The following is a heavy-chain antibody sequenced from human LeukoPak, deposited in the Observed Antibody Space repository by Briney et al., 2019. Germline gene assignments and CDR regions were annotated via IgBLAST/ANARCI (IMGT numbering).Heavy chain of an antibody. J-gene: IGHJ4*02. Sequence: GGSLRLSCAASGFTFNIYSMNWVRQAPGKGLEWISYITSNLATIRYADSVRGRFTISRDNAGKSLFLHMNSLRDDDTAVYYCARSVEGHFDYWGQGALVTVSS. CDR2: ITSNLATI. V-gene: IGHV3-48*02. CDR3: ARSVEGHFDY. CDR1: GFTFNIYS. D-gene: IGHD2-21*01.